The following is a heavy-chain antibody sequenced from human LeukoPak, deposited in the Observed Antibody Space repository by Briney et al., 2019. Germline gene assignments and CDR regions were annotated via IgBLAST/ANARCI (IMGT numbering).Heavy chain of an antibody. Sequence: SETLSLTCTVSGGSVSSGSYYWSWIRQPAGKGLEWIGRFYASGSTNYNPSLKSRVTMSVDTSKNQFSLKLSSVTAADTAVYYCARDRTVTHAFDIWGQGTMVTVSS. V-gene: IGHV4-61*02. D-gene: IGHD4-17*01. CDR1: GGSVSSGSYY. J-gene: IGHJ3*02. CDR3: ARDRTVTHAFDI. CDR2: FYASGST.